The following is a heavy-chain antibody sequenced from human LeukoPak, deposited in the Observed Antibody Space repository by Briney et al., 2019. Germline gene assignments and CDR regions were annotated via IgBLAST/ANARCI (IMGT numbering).Heavy chain of an antibody. V-gene: IGHV3-21*01. Sequence: GGSLRLSCAASGFTFSSYSMNWVRQAPGKGLEWVSSISSSSSYIYYADSVKGRFTISRDNAKNSLYLQVNSLRAEDTAVYYCARDKSSLGPKYYYDSSGYYYYYGMDVWGQGTTVTVSS. CDR1: GFTFSSYS. CDR3: ARDKSSLGPKYYYDSSGYYYYYGMDV. J-gene: IGHJ6*02. D-gene: IGHD3-22*01. CDR2: ISSSSSYI.